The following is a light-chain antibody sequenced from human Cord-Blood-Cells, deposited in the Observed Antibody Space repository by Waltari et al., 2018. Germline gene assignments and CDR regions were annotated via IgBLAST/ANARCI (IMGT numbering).Light chain of an antibody. CDR2: GAS. J-gene: IGKJ2*03. V-gene: IGKV3D-15*01. CDR1: QSVSSN. Sequence: EIVMTQSPAPLSVSPGERATLSCRASQSVSSNLAWYQQKPGQAPRLLIYGASTRATGIPARFSGSGSGTEFTLTISSLQSEDFAVYYCQQYNNWPPYSFGQGTK. CDR3: QQYNNWPPYS.